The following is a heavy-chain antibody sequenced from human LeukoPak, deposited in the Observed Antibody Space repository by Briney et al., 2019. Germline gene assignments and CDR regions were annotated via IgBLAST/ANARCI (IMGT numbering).Heavy chain of an antibody. D-gene: IGHD2-2*01. CDR2: INPNSGGT. V-gene: IGHV1-2*02. CDR1: GYTFTGYY. Sequence: ASVKVSCKASGYTFTGYYMHWVRQAPGQGLEWMGWINPNSGGTNYAQKFQGRVTMTRDTSISTAYMELSRLRSDDTAVCYCARVLWYCSSTSCYGGAFDIWGQGTMVTVSS. J-gene: IGHJ3*02. CDR3: ARVLWYCSSTSCYGGAFDI.